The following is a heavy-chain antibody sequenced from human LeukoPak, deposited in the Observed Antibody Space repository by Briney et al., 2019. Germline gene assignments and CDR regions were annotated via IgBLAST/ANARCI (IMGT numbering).Heavy chain of an antibody. CDR2: IYYSGST. CDR1: GGSISSSSYY. CDR3: ARHPQQWLDLGFDY. J-gene: IGHJ4*02. V-gene: IGHV4-39*01. D-gene: IGHD6-19*01. Sequence: AETLSLTCTVSGGSISSSSYYWGWIRQPPGKGLEWFGSIYYSGSTYYNPYLKSRVTISVDTSKNQFSLKLSSVTAADTAVYYCARHPQQWLDLGFDYWGQGTLVTVSS.